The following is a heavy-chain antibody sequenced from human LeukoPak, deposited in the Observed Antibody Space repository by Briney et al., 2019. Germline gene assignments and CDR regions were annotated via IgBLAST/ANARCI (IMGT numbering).Heavy chain of an antibody. Sequence: GGSLRLSCAASGFTFSSYGMHWVRQAPGKGLEWVAVIPYDGSNKYYADSVKGRFTISRDNSKNTLYLQMNSLRAEDTAVYYCAKDDDGYWGQGTLVTVSS. CDR3: AKDDDGY. V-gene: IGHV3-30*18. CDR2: IPYDGSNK. CDR1: GFTFSSYG. D-gene: IGHD3-3*01. J-gene: IGHJ4*02.